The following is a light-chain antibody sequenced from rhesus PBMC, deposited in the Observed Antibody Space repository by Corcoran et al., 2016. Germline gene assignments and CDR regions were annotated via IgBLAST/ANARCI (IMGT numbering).Light chain of an antibody. CDR3: QQHDNSPYS. CDR1: QGISNW. CDR2: RAS. Sequence: DIQMTQSPSSLSAAVGDRVTINCRASQGISNWFAWYQQKPGKAPKRLINRASNLETGVPSRFKGSGSGTGFTLTINSLQPENIATYYCQQHDNSPYSFGQGAKVEIK. J-gene: IGKJ2*01. V-gene: IGKV1-69*01.